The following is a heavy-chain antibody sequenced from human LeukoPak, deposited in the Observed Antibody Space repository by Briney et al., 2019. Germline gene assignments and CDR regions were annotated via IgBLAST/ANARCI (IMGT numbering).Heavy chain of an antibody. CDR3: AGDYYDSRGEAFDI. CDR1: GDSIGSHY. CDR2: IFYVGST. D-gene: IGHD3-22*01. V-gene: IGHV4-59*11. J-gene: IGHJ3*02. Sequence: SETLSLTCTVSGDSIGSHYWSWIRQPPGKGLEWIGYIFYVGSTNYNPSLKSRVTISVDTSKNQFSLKLNSVTAADTAVYYCAGDYYDSRGEAFDIWGQGTMVTVSS.